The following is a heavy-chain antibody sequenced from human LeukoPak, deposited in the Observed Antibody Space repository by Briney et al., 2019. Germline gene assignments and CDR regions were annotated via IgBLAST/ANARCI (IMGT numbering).Heavy chain of an antibody. J-gene: IGHJ4*02. V-gene: IGHV4-59*01. D-gene: IGHD5-12*01. CDR3: ARGGGYASPIGY. CDR2: IYHSGST. Sequence: TSETLSLTCTLSGGSISIYYWSWIRQPPGKGLEWIGYIYHSGSTNYNPSLKSRVTISVDTSKNQFSLKLSSVTAADTAVYYCARGGGYASPIGYWGQGALVTVSS. CDR1: GGSISIYY.